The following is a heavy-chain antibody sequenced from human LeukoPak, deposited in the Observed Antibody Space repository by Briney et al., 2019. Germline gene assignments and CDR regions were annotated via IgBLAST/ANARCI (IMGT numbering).Heavy chain of an antibody. V-gene: IGHV4-59*01. J-gene: IGHJ4*02. Sequence: SETLSLTCTVSGGSISSYYWSWIRQPPGKGLEWIGYIYYSGSTNYNPSLKSRVTISVDTSKNQFSLKLNSVTAADTAVYYCARDSRGGGPDFDYWGQGILVTVSS. CDR3: ARDSRGGGPDFDY. D-gene: IGHD3-16*01. CDR1: GGSISSYY. CDR2: IYYSGST.